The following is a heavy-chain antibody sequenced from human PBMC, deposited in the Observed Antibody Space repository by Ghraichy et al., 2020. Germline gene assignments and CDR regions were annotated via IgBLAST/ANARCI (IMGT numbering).Heavy chain of an antibody. Sequence: RGSLRLSCAASGFTFDDYAMHWVRQAPGKGLEWVSLISWDGGSTYYADSVKGRFTISRDNSKNSLYLQMNSLRAEDTALYYCAKDGYSAYDSFYGTSYYYYYYMDVWGKGTTVTVSS. J-gene: IGHJ6*03. D-gene: IGHD5-12*01. V-gene: IGHV3-43D*03. CDR1: GFTFDDYA. CDR2: ISWDGGST. CDR3: AKDGYSAYDSFYGTSYYYYYYMDV.